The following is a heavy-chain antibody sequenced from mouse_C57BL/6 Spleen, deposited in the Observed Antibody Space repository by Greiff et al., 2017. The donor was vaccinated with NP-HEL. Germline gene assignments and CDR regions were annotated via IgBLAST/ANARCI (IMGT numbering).Heavy chain of an antibody. CDR1: GYSITSGYY. D-gene: IGHD4-1*01. V-gene: IGHV3-6*01. Sequence: EVKLQESGPGLVKPSQSLSLTCSVTGYSITSGYYWNWIRQFPGNKLEWMGYISYDGSNNYNPSLKNRISITRDTSKNQFFLKLNSVTTEDTATYYCASGVLGAMDYWGKGTSVTVSS. CDR3: ASGVLGAMDY. J-gene: IGHJ4*01. CDR2: ISYDGSN.